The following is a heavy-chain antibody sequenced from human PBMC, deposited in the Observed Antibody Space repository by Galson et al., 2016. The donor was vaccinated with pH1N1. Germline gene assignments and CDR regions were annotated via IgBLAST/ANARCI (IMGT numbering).Heavy chain of an antibody. Sequence: SLRLSCAVSGFTFRSYAMNWVRQAPGKGPEWVSVISGGGTIHYADSVRGRFTISRDNSNNTVYLQMNSLRAEDTGVYYCAKDKRSGWSVVGAFMDHWGQGTLVTVSS. V-gene: IGHV3-23*01. CDR3: AKDKRSGWSVVGAFMDH. D-gene: IGHD6-19*01. CDR2: ISGGGTI. J-gene: IGHJ4*02. CDR1: GFTFRSYA.